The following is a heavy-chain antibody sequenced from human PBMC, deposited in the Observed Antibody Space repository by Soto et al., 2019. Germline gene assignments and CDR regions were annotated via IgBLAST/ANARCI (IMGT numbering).Heavy chain of an antibody. J-gene: IGHJ3*02. V-gene: IGHV1-46*03. CDR1: GYSFTSQY. CDR2: INPNGGST. Sequence: QVQLVQSGAEVKKPGASVKISCEASGYSFTSQYVHWVRQAPGQGLEWMGIINPNGGSTTYAQKSQGRGTMPRDTPTSTVHMELGSLPSEDPAVYYCARDQWLRPGGGGTEPLDIWGQGTMVTVAS. CDR3: ARDQWLRPGGGGTEPLDI. D-gene: IGHD5-12*01.